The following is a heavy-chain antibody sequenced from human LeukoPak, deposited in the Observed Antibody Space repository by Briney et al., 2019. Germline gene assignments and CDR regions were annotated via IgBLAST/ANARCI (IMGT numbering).Heavy chain of an antibody. CDR3: AKGLRFLEWLSNDAFDI. CDR1: GFTFSNYG. Sequence: GALRLSCTASGFTFSNYGMHWVRQAPGKGLEWVSAISGSGGSTYYADSVKGRFTISRDNSKNTLYLQMNSLRAEDTAVYYCAKGLRFLEWLSNDAFDIWGQGTMVTVSS. J-gene: IGHJ3*02. D-gene: IGHD3-3*01. V-gene: IGHV3-23*01. CDR2: ISGSGGST.